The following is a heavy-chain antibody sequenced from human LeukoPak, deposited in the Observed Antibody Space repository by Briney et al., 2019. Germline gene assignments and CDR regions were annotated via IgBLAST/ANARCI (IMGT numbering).Heavy chain of an antibody. Sequence: GGSLRLSCAASGFTFSSYWMSWVRQAPGKGLEWVANIKQDGSEKYYVDSVKGRFTISRDNAKNSLYLQMNSLRAEDTAVYYCARAPPQKLPYYMDVWGKGTTVTVSS. CDR3: ARAPPQKLPYYMDV. D-gene: IGHD4-23*01. CDR1: GFTFSSYW. V-gene: IGHV3-7*01. J-gene: IGHJ6*03. CDR2: IKQDGSEK.